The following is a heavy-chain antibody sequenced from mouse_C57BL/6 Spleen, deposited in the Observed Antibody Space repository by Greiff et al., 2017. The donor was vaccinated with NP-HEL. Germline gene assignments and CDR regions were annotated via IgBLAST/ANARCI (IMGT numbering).Heavy chain of an antibody. V-gene: IGHV1-26*01. CDR2: INPNNGGT. CDR3: ARGFVTTVGGYAMDY. D-gene: IGHD1-1*01. J-gene: IGHJ4*01. CDR1: GYTFTDYY. Sequence: EVQLQQSGPELVKPGASVKISCKASGYTFTDYYMNWVKQSHGKSLEWIGDINPNNGGTSYNQKFKGKATLTVDKSSSTAYMELRSLTSEDSAVYYCARGFVTTVGGYAMDYWGQGTSVTVSS.